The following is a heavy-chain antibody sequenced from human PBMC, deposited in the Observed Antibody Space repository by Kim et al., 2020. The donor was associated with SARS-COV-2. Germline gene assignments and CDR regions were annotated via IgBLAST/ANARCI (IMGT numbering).Heavy chain of an antibody. Sequence: GGSLRLSCAASGFTFSSYGMHWVRQAPGKGLEWVAVIWYDGSNKYYADSVKGRFTISRDNSKNTLYLQMNSLRAEDTAVYYCAREMGGECSSTSCYTDYYYGMDVWGQGTTVTVSS. CDR1: GFTFSSYG. CDR2: IWYDGSNK. D-gene: IGHD2-2*02. V-gene: IGHV3-33*01. J-gene: IGHJ6*02. CDR3: AREMGGECSSTSCYTDYYYGMDV.